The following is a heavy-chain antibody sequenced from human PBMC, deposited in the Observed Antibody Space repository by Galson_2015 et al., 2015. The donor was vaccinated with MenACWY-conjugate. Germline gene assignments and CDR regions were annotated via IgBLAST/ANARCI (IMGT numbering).Heavy chain of an antibody. CDR3: AKPSSAWYANWFDP. Sequence: SLRLSCAASGFTFSSYSMNWVRQAPGKGLEWVSSISSGSSYIYYADSVKGRFTISRDNSKKTLYLQMYSLTAEDTAVYYCAKPSSAWYANWFDPWGQGTLVTVSS. J-gene: IGHJ5*01. CDR2: ISSGSSYI. CDR1: GFTFSSYS. D-gene: IGHD6-19*01. V-gene: IGHV3-21*04.